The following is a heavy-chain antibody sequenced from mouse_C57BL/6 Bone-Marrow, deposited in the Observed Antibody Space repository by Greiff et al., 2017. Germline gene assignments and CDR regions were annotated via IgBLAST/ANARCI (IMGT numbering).Heavy chain of an antibody. Sequence: EVQLQQSGAELVKPGASVKLSCTASGFNIKDYYIHWVKQRTEQGLEWIGRIDPEDGETKYAPKFQDKATITAEPSTNNAYLQLSSLTSEDTAVYYCTRSLIYYGTDYWGQGTTLTVSS. V-gene: IGHV14-2*01. J-gene: IGHJ2*01. D-gene: IGHD1-1*01. CDR1: GFNIKDYY. CDR2: IDPEDGET. CDR3: TRSLIYYGTDY.